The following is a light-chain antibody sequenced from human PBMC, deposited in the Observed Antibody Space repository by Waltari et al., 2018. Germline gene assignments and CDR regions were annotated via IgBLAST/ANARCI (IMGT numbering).Light chain of an antibody. V-gene: IGLV1-40*01. CDR3: QSYDSSLSGVV. J-gene: IGLJ2*01. CDR2: GNS. Sequence: QSVLTQPPSVSGAPGQRVTISCTGSSSHIGAGYDAHWYQLLPGTAPKLLIYGNSNRPSGVPDRFSGSKSGTSASLAITGLQAEDEADYYCQSYDSSLSGVVFGGGTKLTVL. CDR1: SSHIGAGYD.